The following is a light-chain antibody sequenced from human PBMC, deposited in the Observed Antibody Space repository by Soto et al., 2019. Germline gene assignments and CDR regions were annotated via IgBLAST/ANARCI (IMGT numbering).Light chain of an antibody. CDR3: QQYGSSPRYT. CDR2: GAS. Sequence: EIVLTQSPGTLSLSPGERATLSCRASQSVSSSYLAWYQQKPGQAPRLLIYGASSRTTGIPDRFSGSGSGTDFTLTISRLEPEDFAVYYCQQYGSSPRYTFGQGTK. V-gene: IGKV3-20*01. CDR1: QSVSSSY. J-gene: IGKJ2*01.